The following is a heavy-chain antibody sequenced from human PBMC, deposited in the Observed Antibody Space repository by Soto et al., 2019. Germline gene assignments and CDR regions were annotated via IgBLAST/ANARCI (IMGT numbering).Heavy chain of an antibody. Sequence: ASVKVSCKASGYTFTSYYMHWVRQAPGQGLEWMGIINPSGGSTSYAQKFQGRVTMTRDTSTSTVYMELSSLRSEDTAVYYRARGPQVRIAAAGTLDYWGQGTLVTVSS. CDR1: GYTFTSYY. D-gene: IGHD6-13*01. J-gene: IGHJ4*02. V-gene: IGHV1-46*01. CDR3: ARGPQVRIAAAGTLDY. CDR2: INPSGGST.